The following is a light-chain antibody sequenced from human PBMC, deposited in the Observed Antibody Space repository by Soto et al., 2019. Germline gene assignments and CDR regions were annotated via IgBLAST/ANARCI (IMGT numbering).Light chain of an antibody. CDR2: GAS. J-gene: IGKJ2*01. CDR1: QSVSSTY. Sequence: EIVLTQSPGTLSLSPGERATLSCRASQSVSSTYIAWYQQNPGQAPRLLIYGASSRTTGIPDRCSGSGSGTDFTLTISRLEPEDFSVDYCQQYGRSPPFTFGQGTKVEIK. V-gene: IGKV3-20*01. CDR3: QQYGRSPPFT.